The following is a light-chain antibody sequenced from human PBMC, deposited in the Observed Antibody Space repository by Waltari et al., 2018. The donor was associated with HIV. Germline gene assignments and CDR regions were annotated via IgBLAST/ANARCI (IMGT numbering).Light chain of an antibody. V-gene: IGLV1-44*01. CDR2: SNN. J-gene: IGLJ3*02. Sequence: QSVLTQPPSASATPGQGVSISCSGSNSNIGSNTVTWYRQLPGTAPKLLIYSNNQRPSGVPDRFSGSKSGTSASLAISGLQSEDEADYYCAAWDDSLSWVFGRGTKLTVL. CDR1: NSNIGSNT. CDR3: AAWDDSLSWV.